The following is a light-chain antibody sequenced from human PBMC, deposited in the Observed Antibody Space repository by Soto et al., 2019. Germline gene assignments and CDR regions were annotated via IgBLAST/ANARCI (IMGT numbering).Light chain of an antibody. V-gene: IGLV2-23*02. Sequence: QSALTQPASVSGSPGQSITISCTGTSSDVGGYNYVSWYQQHPGKAPKLMIYEVSKRPSGVSNRFSGSKSGNTASLTISGLQAEDEADYYCCSYAGSSTLFGGGTKVTVL. CDR1: SSDVGGYNY. J-gene: IGLJ2*01. CDR3: CSYAGSSTL. CDR2: EVS.